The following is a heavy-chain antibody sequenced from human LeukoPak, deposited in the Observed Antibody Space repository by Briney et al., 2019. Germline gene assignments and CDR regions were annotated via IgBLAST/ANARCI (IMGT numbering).Heavy chain of an antibody. CDR3: ATEQGLWFGEFRHYFDY. J-gene: IGHJ4*02. V-gene: IGHV1-18*01. CDR1: GYIFISYG. CDR2: ITTYNGKT. Sequence: ASVKVSCKASGYIFISYGLSWVRQAPGQGLEWMGWITTYNGKTNYAQKFQGRVAITTDTSTGTAYMELRSLRSDDTAMYYCATEQGLWFGEFRHYFDYWGQGTLVTVSP. D-gene: IGHD3-10*01.